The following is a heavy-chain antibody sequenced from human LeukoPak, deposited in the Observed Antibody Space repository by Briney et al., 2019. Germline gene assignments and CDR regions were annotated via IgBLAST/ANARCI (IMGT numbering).Heavy chain of an antibody. J-gene: IGHJ4*02. CDR3: SRGLSDVY. V-gene: IGHV4-39*07. CDR2: INHSGIT. Sequence: NPSETLSLTCTVSGGSISSSSYYWGWIRQPPGKGLEWIGEINHSGITNYNPSLKSRVTISIDTSKSQFSLKLNSVTAADTAVYYCSRGLSDVYWGQGTLVTVSS. CDR1: GGSISSSSYY.